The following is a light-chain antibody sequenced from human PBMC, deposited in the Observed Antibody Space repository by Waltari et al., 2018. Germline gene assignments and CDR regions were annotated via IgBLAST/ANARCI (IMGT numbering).Light chain of an antibody. CDR3: SSYTTGSTRYV. V-gene: IGLV2-14*03. CDR1: SSDIGAYNF. Sequence: QSALTQPASVSGSPGQSITISCTGTSSDIGAYNFVSWYQKHPGKAPKVMIYDVNNPPWAVSSRFSGSSSGNTASLTISGLQAEDEADYYCSSYTTGSTRYVFGSGTKVTAL. CDR2: DVN. J-gene: IGLJ1*01.